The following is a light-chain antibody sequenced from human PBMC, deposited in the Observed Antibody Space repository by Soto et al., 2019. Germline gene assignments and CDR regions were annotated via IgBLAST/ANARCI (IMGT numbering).Light chain of an antibody. J-gene: IGKJ3*01. Sequence: DSQLTKSPSFLSASVGDRVTITCRASQGISSYLAWYQQKPGKAPKLLIYASSTLQSGVPSRFRGSGPGTEFTLTISSPQPEDFATYYCQQLNSYPRVTFGPGTKADIK. CDR3: QQLNSYPRVT. CDR1: QGISSY. CDR2: ASS. V-gene: IGKV1-9*01.